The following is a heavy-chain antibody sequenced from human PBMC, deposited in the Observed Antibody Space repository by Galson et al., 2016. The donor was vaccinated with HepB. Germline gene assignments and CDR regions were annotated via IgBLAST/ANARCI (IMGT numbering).Heavy chain of an antibody. J-gene: IGHJ4*02. CDR1: GFTFSNYW. Sequence: SLRLSCAASGFTFSNYWMSWVRQAPGKGLEWVANIKQDGNEKYYVDSVKGRFTISRDNAKNSMYLQMNSRRAEDTAAYYCARKGGIYSPWGYWGQGTLVTVSS. V-gene: IGHV3-7*03. CDR2: IKQDGNEK. CDR3: ARKGGIYSPWGY. D-gene: IGHD3-10*01.